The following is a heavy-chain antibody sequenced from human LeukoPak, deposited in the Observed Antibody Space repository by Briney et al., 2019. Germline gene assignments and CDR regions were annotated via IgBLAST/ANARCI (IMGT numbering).Heavy chain of an antibody. D-gene: IGHD5-24*01. CDR3: ARVGARRWLQREGRTSNWYFDL. Sequence: SETLSLTCTVSGGSISGSSYYWGWIRQPPGKGLEWIGSIYYSGSTYYNPSLKSRVTISVDTSKNQFSLKLNSVTATDTAVYYCARVGARRWLQREGRTSNWYFDLWGRGTLVTVSS. CDR1: GGSISGSSYY. CDR2: IYYSGST. V-gene: IGHV4-39*02. J-gene: IGHJ2*01.